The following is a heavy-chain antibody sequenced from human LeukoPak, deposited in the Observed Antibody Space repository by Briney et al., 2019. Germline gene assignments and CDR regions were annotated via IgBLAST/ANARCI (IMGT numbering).Heavy chain of an antibody. Sequence: GGSLRLSCAASGSTFSSHTMNWVRQAPGKGLEWVSSISSSSSYIYYADSVKGRFTISRDNAKNSLYLQMNSLRAEDTAVYYCARGEMATIWAYFDYWGQGTLVTVSS. CDR3: ARGEMATIWAYFDY. V-gene: IGHV3-21*01. J-gene: IGHJ4*02. CDR1: GSTFSSHT. D-gene: IGHD5-24*01. CDR2: ISSSSSYI.